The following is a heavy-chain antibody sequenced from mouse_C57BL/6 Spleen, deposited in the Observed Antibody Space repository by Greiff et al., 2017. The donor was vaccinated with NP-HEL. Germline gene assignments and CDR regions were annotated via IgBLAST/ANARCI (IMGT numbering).Heavy chain of an antibody. V-gene: IGHV6-3*01. CDR3: TPDPWFAY. CDR1: GFTFSNYW. Sequence: EVQVVESGGGLVQPGGSMKLSCVASGFTFSNYWMNWVRQSPEKGLEWVAQIRLKSDNYATHYAESVKGRFTISRDDSKSSVYLQMNNLRAEDTGIYYCTPDPWFAYWGQGTLVTVSA. J-gene: IGHJ3*01. CDR2: IRLKSDNYAT.